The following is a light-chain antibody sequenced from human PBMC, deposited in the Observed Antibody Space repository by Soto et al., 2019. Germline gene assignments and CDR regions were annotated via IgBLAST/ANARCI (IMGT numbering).Light chain of an antibody. CDR2: EVD. CDR1: SSDVGGYNF. CDR3: ISYAATTPYV. Sequence: QSVLTQPPSASGSPGQSVTISCTGTSSDVGGYNFVSWYQQHPGKAPKLMIYEVDKRPSGVPDRFSGSKSGNTASLTVSGLQAEDEADYYCISYAATTPYVSGTGTKVTVL. V-gene: IGLV2-8*01. J-gene: IGLJ1*01.